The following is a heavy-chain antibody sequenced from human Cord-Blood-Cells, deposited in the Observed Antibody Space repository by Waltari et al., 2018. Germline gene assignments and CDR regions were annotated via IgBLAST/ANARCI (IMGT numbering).Heavy chain of an antibody. Sequence: QVQLQQWGAGLLKPSEPLSLTCAVDGGSFSGYYWSWNRPPPGKGLEWIGEINHSGSTNYNPSLKSRVTISVDTSKNQFSLKLSSVTAADTAVYYCARTVYSGSSFDYRGQGTLVTVSS. CDR2: INHSGST. J-gene: IGHJ4*02. CDR3: ARTVYSGSSFDY. CDR1: GGSFSGYY. D-gene: IGHD1-26*01. V-gene: IGHV4-34*01.